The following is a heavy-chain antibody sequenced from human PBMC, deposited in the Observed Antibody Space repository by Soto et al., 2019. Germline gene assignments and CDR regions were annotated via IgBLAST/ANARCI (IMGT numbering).Heavy chain of an antibody. Sequence: GGSLRLSCAASGFTFSSYSMNWVRQAPGTGLEWISSISSSSGSTYYADSVKGRFTISRDNSKNTLYLQMNSLRAEDTAVYYCAKGDGYSSGWPYFDYWGQGTLVTVSS. CDR1: GFTFSSYS. J-gene: IGHJ4*02. CDR2: ISSSSGST. V-gene: IGHV3-23*01. D-gene: IGHD6-19*01. CDR3: AKGDGYSSGWPYFDY.